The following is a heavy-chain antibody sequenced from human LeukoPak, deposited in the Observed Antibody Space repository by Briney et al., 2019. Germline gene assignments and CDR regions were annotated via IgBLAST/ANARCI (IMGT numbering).Heavy chain of an antibody. CDR2: ISYDGSNK. J-gene: IGHJ5*02. CDR3: ARDHTQHPGDSSSNWFDP. D-gene: IGHD6-6*01. Sequence: GGSLRLSCAASGFTFSSYAMHWVRQAPGKGLEWVAVISYDGSNKYYADSVKGRFAISRDNSKNTLYLQMNSLRAEDTAVYYCARDHTQHPGDSSSNWFDPWGQGTLVTVSS. V-gene: IGHV3-30*09. CDR1: GFTFSSYA.